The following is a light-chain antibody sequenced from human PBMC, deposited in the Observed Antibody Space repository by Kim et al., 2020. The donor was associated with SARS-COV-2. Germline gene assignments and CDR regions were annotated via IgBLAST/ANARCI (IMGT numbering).Light chain of an antibody. CDR2: GAS. J-gene: IGKJ4*01. Sequence: EIVMTRSPATLSVSPGERATLSCRASQSVSSNLAWYQQKPGQAPRLLIYGASTRATGIPARFSGSGSGTEFTLTISSLQSEDFAVYYCQQYNNWPSGVTFGGGTKVDIK. CDR3: QQYNNWPSGVT. V-gene: IGKV3-15*01. CDR1: QSVSSN.